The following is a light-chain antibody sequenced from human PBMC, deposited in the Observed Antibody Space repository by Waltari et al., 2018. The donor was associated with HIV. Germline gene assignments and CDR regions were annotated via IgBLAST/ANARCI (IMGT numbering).Light chain of an antibody. V-gene: IGKV1-27*01. CDR3: QNYDSAPVA. CDR1: QDISTD. J-gene: IGKJ5*01. Sequence: DIQMSQAPSSLSASVGDRVTITCRASQDISTDLALYQQKSGEVPKLLIYGASTLRSGVSSRFLGGGSATEFTLTINGLQPEDAASYYCQNYDSAPVAFGQGTRLES. CDR2: GAS.